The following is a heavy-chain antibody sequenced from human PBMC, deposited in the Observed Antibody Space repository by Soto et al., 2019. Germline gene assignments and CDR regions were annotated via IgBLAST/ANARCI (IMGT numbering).Heavy chain of an antibody. Sequence: QVQLVESGGGVVQPGRSLRLSCAASGFTFSSYAMHWVRQAPGKGLEWVAVISYDGSNKYYADSVKGRFTISRDNSENTLYLQRNSLRAEDTAVYYCARGDYYDTSGYYYSHWGQGTLVTVSS. CDR2: ISYDGSNK. D-gene: IGHD3-22*01. CDR3: ARGDYYDTSGYYYSH. CDR1: GFTFSSYA. J-gene: IGHJ4*02. V-gene: IGHV3-30-3*01.